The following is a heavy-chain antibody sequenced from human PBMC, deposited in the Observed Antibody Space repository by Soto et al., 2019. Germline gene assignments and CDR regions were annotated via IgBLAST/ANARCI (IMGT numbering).Heavy chain of an antibody. CDR3: AKEWVYDSSGWSFDY. D-gene: IGHD3-22*01. Sequence: QVQLVESGGGVVQPGRSLRLSCAASGFTFSSYGMHWVRKAPGKGLEWVAVISNDGSNKYYADSVKGRFTISRDNSKNTLYLQMNSLRAEDTAVYYCAKEWVYDSSGWSFDYWGQGTLVTVSS. CDR1: GFTFSSYG. V-gene: IGHV3-30*18. J-gene: IGHJ4*02. CDR2: ISNDGSNK.